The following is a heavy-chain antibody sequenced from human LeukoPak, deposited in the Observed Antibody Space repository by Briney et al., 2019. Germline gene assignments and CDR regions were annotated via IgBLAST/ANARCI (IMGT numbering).Heavy chain of an antibody. J-gene: IGHJ4*02. D-gene: IGHD1-26*01. CDR2: ISSSSSYM. CDR1: GFTFSSYS. V-gene: IGHV3-21*01. CDR3: ARDLDGGGSYDY. Sequence: PGGSLRLSCAASGFTFSSYSMNWVRQAPGKGLEWVSSISSSSSYMYYADPVKGRFTISRDNAKNSLYLQMNSLRAEDTAMYYCARDLDGGGSYDYWGQGTLVTVSS.